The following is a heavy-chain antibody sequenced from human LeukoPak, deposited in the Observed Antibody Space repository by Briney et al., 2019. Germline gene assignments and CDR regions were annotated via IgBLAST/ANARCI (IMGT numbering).Heavy chain of an antibody. CDR1: GYTFTSYG. CDR3: ARGGGWRWAAALDY. V-gene: IGHV1-18*01. Sequence: ASVKVSCKASGYTFTSYGISWVRQAPGQGLEWMGWISAYSGNTNYAQKLQGRVTMTTDTFTSTDYMELRSLRFDDTAVYYCARGGGWRWAAALDYWGQGTLVTVSS. J-gene: IGHJ4*02. CDR2: ISAYSGNT. D-gene: IGHD6-13*01.